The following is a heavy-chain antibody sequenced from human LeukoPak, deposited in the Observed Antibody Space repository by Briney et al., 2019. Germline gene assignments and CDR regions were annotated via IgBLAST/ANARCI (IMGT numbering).Heavy chain of an antibody. CDR3: ARHEVLEPGYYDSSGYSFIDY. V-gene: IGHV5-51*01. D-gene: IGHD3-22*01. CDR1: GYSFSTYW. Sequence: GESLKISCKGSGYSFSTYWIGWVRQMPGKGLEWMGIIYPGDSDTRNSPSFQGQVTISADKSISTAYLQWSSLKASDTAMYYCARHEVLEPGYYDSSGYSFIDYWGQGTLVTVSS. CDR2: IYPGDSDT. J-gene: IGHJ4*02.